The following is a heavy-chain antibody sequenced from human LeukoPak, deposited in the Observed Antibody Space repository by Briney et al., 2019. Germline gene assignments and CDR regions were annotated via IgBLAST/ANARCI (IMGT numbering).Heavy chain of an antibody. CDR1: GFTFSSYG. V-gene: IGHV3-30*18. J-gene: IGHJ4*02. D-gene: IGHD3-22*01. CDR3: AKSPITMIVVGPFDY. CDR2: ISYDGSNK. Sequence: PGGSLRLSCAASGFTFSSYGMHWVRQAPGKGLEWVAVISYDGSNKYYADSVKGRFTISRDNSKNTLYLQMNSLRAEDTAVYYCAKSPITMIVVGPFDYWGQGTLVTVSS.